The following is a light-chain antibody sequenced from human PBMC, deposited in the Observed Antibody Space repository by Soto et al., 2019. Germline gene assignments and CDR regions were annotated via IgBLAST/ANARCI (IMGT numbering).Light chain of an antibody. J-gene: IGKJ1*01. CDR1: QSISSW. V-gene: IGKV1-5*03. Sequence: DIQMTQSPSTLSASVGDRVTITCRASQSISSWLAWYQQKPGKVPKLLIYKASTLESGVPSRFSGSGSGTEFTLTISSLQPDGFATYYCQQYSDYSWTFGQGTRVEIK. CDR2: KAS. CDR3: QQYSDYSWT.